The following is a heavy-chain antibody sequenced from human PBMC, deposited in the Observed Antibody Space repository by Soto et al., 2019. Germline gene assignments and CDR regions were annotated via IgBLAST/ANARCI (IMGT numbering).Heavy chain of an antibody. V-gene: IGHV6-1*01. Sequence: SQTLSLTCVGSGDTVSSTSAAWTWIRQSPSRGLEWVARTYYRSKWYNDYAVSVKGRIIINPDTSENQFSLQLNSVTPEDTAVYYCARDSSGYGPFDYWGQGTLVTVSS. CDR3: ARDSSGYGPFDY. CDR2: TYYRSKWYN. CDR1: GDTVSSTSAA. D-gene: IGHD5-12*01. J-gene: IGHJ4*02.